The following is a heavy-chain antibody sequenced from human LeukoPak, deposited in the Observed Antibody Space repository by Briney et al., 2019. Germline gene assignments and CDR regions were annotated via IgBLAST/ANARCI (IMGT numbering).Heavy chain of an antibody. V-gene: IGHV1-69*13. Sequence: SVKVSCKASGGTFSSYAISWVRQAPGQGLEWMGGIIPIFGTANYAQKFQGRVTITADESTSTAYMELSSLRSEGTAVYYCARESPNYDSSGYYSGHFDYWGQGTLVTVSS. J-gene: IGHJ4*02. D-gene: IGHD3-22*01. CDR2: IIPIFGTA. CDR1: GGTFSSYA. CDR3: ARESPNYDSSGYYSGHFDY.